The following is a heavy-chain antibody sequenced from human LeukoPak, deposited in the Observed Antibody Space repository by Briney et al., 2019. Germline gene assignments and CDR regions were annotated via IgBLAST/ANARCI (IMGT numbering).Heavy chain of an antibody. J-gene: IGHJ3*01. D-gene: IGHD3-3*01. Sequence: AAVKVSCKASGYTFINYGISWVRQAPGQGLEWMGWISRYTGNTNYALQLQGRVTMTTDTSTSTAYMELRSLRSDDTAVYYCARVSVTLFGAVIILNAFDVWGQGTMVTVSS. V-gene: IGHV1-18*01. CDR3: ARVSVTLFGAVIILNAFDV. CDR1: GYTFINYG. CDR2: ISRYTGNT.